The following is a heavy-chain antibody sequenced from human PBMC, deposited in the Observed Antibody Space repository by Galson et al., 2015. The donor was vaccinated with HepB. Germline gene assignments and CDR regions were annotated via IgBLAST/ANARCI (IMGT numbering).Heavy chain of an antibody. D-gene: IGHD3-16*01. V-gene: IGHV3-30*04. CDR1: GFSFTNYA. CDR3: EADDDGLDV. J-gene: IGHJ3*01. CDR2: TLSDGSIK. Sequence: SLRLSCAVSGFSFTNYALHWVRQVPGKGLEWVAVTLSDGSIKKYADSVKGRFTISRDISRNTLYLQMSSLRSEDTAVYYCEADDDGLDVWGQGTMVTVSS.